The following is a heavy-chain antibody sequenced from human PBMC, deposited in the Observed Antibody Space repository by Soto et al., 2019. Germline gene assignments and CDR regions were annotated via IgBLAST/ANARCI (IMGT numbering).Heavy chain of an antibody. Sequence: QVQLVESGGGVVQPGRSLRLSCAASGFTFSSYGIHWVRQAPGKGLEWVAVIYYDGSNKYYADSVKGRFTISRDNSKNTLYLQMTSLRADDTAVYYCARGHGVATTMGWFDPWGQGTLVNVSS. CDR2: IYYDGSNK. D-gene: IGHD5-12*01. J-gene: IGHJ5*02. CDR3: ARGHGVATTMGWFDP. CDR1: GFTFSSYG. V-gene: IGHV3-33*01.